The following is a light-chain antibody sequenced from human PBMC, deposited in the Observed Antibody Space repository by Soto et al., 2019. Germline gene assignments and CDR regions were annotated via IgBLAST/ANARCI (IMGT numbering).Light chain of an antibody. J-gene: IGKJ5*01. V-gene: IGKV3-11*01. Sequence: EIFLTQSPATLSLSQWERATLSWRASQSVSSYLAWYQQKPGQAPRLLIYDAYNRATGIPARFSGSGSGTDFTLTISSLEPEDFAVYYCQQRSNWPRITFGRGTRLEL. CDR3: QQRSNWPRIT. CDR1: QSVSSY. CDR2: DAY.